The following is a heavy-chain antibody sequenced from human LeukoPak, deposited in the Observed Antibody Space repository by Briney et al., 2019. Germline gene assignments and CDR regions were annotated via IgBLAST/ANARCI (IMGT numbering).Heavy chain of an antibody. V-gene: IGHV3-30*14. J-gene: IGHJ5*02. CDR2: ISSDGTNK. CDR1: RFTFRNYA. CDR3: ARDRSGYGDNWFDP. D-gene: IGHD5-12*01. Sequence: GGSLRLSCAASRFTFRNYAMHWVRQAPGKGLEWVAVISSDGTNKDYADSVKGRFTISRDNSKNTLYLQMNSLRAEDTAVYYCARDRSGYGDNWFDPWGQGTLVTVSS.